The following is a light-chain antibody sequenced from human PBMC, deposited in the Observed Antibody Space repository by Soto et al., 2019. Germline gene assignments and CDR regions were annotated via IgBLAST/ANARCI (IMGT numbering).Light chain of an antibody. CDR2: KAS. J-gene: IGKJ1*01. CDR1: QSIGSW. Sequence: DIQMTQSPSTLSASVGDRVFINCRASQSIGSWLAWYQQRPGKAPKVLIYKASYLQSGVPSRFSGSGSETEFTLTISSLQPDDSATYYCKHYNGYSRTFGQGTKVEIK. CDR3: KHYNGYSRT. V-gene: IGKV1-5*03.